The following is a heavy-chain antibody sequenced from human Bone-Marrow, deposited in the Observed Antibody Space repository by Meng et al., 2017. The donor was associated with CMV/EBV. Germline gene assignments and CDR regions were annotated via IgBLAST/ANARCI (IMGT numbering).Heavy chain of an antibody. V-gene: IGHV3-30-3*01. J-gene: IGHJ3*02. D-gene: IGHD2-15*01. CDR2: ISYDGSNN. CDR3: ARDKPDSDGNDAFDI. CDR1: GFIFSSYG. Sequence: SWASAGFIFSSYGMNWVREAPGKGLEWVAVISYDGSNNYYADSVKGRFTIARDKSKNTLYLQMNSLRAEDTAVYYWARDKPDSDGNDAFDIWGQGTMVTVSS.